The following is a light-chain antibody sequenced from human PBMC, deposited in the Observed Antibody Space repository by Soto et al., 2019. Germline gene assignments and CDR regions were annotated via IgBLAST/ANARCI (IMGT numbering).Light chain of an antibody. CDR1: QSVGSY. CDR2: DAS. Sequence: EIVLTQSPATLALSPVEGSTLSCRASQSVGSYLAWYQQKPGQAPRLLVFDASNTATGIPARFSGSGSGTDFTLTISSLEPEDFAVYYCQQRTNWPRTFGQGTKVDIK. V-gene: IGKV3-11*01. J-gene: IGKJ2*01. CDR3: QQRTNWPRT.